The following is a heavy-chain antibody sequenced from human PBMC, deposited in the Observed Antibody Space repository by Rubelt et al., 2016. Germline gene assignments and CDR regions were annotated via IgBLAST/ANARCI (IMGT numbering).Heavy chain of an antibody. D-gene: IGHD3-10*01. CDR1: GYTFTNYD. Sequence: QVQLVQSGAEVKKPGASVKVSCKASGYTFTNYDINWVRQATGQGLEWLGWMNADRGNTGYAQKFQGRLTMTRHTPISTAYMELSSLGPDVTAVNYGERVPSFNSRGGSWGQGTLVTVSS. V-gene: IGHV1-8*01. J-gene: IGHJ5*02. CDR3: ERVPSFNSRGGS. CDR2: MNADRGNT.